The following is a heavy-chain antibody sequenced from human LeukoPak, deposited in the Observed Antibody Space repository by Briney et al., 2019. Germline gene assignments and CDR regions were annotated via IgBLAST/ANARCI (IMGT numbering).Heavy chain of an antibody. J-gene: IGHJ4*02. Sequence: QSGGSLRLSCAASGFTVSNNYMSWVRQAPGKGLEWVSIIYSGGSTYYADSVKGRFTISRDNSKNTLYLQMNSLGGEDTAVYYCARLYSGVYFDYWGQGTPVTVSS. CDR3: ARLYSGVYFDY. CDR1: GFTVSNNY. D-gene: IGHD6-13*01. CDR2: IYSGGST. V-gene: IGHV3-66*04.